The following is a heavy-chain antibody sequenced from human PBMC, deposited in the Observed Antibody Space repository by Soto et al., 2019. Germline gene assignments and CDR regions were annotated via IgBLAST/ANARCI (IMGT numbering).Heavy chain of an antibody. Sequence: QVQLVQSGAEVKKPGSSVKVSCKASGGTFSSYAISWVRQAPGQGLEWMGGIFPIFGTANYAQKFQGRVTITAAESTSTAYMELSSLRSEDTAVYYCARVKNYCSSTSCTGFDPWGQGTLVTVSS. CDR1: GGTFSSYA. CDR3: ARVKNYCSSTSCTGFDP. D-gene: IGHD2-2*01. J-gene: IGHJ5*02. CDR2: IFPIFGTA. V-gene: IGHV1-69*01.